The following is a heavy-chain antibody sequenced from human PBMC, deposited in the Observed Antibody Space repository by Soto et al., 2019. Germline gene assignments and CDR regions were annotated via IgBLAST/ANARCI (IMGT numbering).Heavy chain of an antibody. D-gene: IGHD3-16*01. Sequence: DVQLLESGGGLVRPGGSLRLSCAASGFTFSNYAMNWVRQGPGKGLEWVSVISATGGSAYYADSVQGRFAISRDNSKKTLELQMNSLRAEETARYYCMGEGRGSFDFWGRGTMVTVSS. CDR3: MGEGRGSFDF. CDR1: GFTFSNYA. CDR2: ISATGGSA. V-gene: IGHV3-23*01. J-gene: IGHJ3*01.